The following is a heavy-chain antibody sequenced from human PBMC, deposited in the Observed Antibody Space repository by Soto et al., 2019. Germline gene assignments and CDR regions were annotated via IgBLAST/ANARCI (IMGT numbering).Heavy chain of an antibody. D-gene: IGHD3-22*01. J-gene: IGHJ4*02. V-gene: IGHV3-48*01. Sequence: PXGSLRLSCAASGFTFSGYSMNWVRQAPGKGLEWISYISSDSRSTYYADSVKGRFTISRDNSKNTLYLQMNSLRAEDTAVYYCARDPVYYYDSSGYSHWGQGTLVTVSS. CDR1: GFTFSGYS. CDR3: ARDPVYYYDSSGYSH. CDR2: ISSDSRST.